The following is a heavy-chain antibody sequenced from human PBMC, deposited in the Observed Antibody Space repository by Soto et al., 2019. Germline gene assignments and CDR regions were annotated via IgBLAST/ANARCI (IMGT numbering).Heavy chain of an antibody. CDR3: ARVPALHYDFWAGQNWFDP. J-gene: IGHJ5*02. Sequence: GGSLRLSCVASGFIFSTSWMSWVRQAPGKGLEWVANIKEDGSEKYYVDSVKGRFTISRDNAKNSVYLQMNSLRDEDTATYHCARVPALHYDFWAGQNWFDPWGQGILVTVSS. CDR2: IKEDGSEK. V-gene: IGHV3-7*01. CDR1: GFIFSTSW. D-gene: IGHD3-3*01.